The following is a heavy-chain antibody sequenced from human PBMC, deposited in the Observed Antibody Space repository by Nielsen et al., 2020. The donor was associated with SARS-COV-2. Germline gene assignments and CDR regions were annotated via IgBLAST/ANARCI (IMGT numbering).Heavy chain of an antibody. D-gene: IGHD6-13*01. CDR3: ARHVAIAAVSYYFDY. CDR2: IYYSGST. Sequence: SGTLSLTCTVSGGSISSSSYYWGWIRQPPGKGLEWFGSIYYSGSTYYNPSLKSRVTISVDTSKNQFSLKLSSVTAADTAVYYCARHVAIAAVSYYFDYWGQGTLVTVSS. J-gene: IGHJ4*02. V-gene: IGHV4-39*01. CDR1: GGSISSSSYY.